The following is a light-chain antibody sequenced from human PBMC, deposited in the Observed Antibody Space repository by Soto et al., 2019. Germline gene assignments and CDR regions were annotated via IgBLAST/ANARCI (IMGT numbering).Light chain of an antibody. V-gene: IGKV3-15*01. J-gene: IGKJ1*01. CDR1: QSVSSD. Sequence: EIVLTQSPATLSLSPGARAPLSCRASQSVSSDLAWYQQKPGQAPRLLIYGASTRATGVPGRFSGSGSGTELTLTISSLQSEDFAVYYCQQYNDWWTFGQGTKVDIK. CDR2: GAS. CDR3: QQYNDWWT.